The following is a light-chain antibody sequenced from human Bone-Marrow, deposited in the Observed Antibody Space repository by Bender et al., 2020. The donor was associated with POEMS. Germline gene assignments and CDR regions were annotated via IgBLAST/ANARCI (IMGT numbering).Light chain of an antibody. CDR2: DVS. CDR1: RSDIGDNNY. V-gene: IGLV2-14*03. J-gene: IGLJ1*01. CDR3: SSYAGNGIYF. Sequence: QSALTQTASVSGSPGQSITISCTGTRSDIGDNNYVSWYQQHPGKVPKLMIYDVSNRPSGVSNRFSGSKSGNTASMTISGLQTEDEADYYCSSYAGNGIYFFGTGTKVTVL.